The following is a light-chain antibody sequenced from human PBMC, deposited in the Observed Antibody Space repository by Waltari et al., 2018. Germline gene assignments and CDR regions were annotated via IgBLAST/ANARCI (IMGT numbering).Light chain of an antibody. Sequence: DIPFTPSPSSLSASEGDRVTITCRASQNIRSYLNWYQQSPGKAPNLLIYGASSLQSGIPSRFSGSGYGTDFTLTISSLQPEDFTTYYCQQGYTAPLTFGGGTKLEIK. CDR1: QNIRSY. CDR3: QQGYTAPLT. CDR2: GAS. V-gene: IGKV1-39*01. J-gene: IGKJ4*01.